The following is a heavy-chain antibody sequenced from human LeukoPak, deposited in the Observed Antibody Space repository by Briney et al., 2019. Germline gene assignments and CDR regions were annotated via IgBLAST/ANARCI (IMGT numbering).Heavy chain of an antibody. CDR2: ISYDGSNK. Sequence: GGSLRLSCAGSGFTFRSYAMHWVRQTPGKGLEWVAVISYDGSNKDYADSMKGRFTISRDNSKNTLYLQMNSLGAEDTAVYYCAGEIFNGFDIWGQGTMVTVSS. CDR1: GFTFRSYA. CDR3: AGEIFNGFDI. V-gene: IGHV3-30-3*01. J-gene: IGHJ3*02.